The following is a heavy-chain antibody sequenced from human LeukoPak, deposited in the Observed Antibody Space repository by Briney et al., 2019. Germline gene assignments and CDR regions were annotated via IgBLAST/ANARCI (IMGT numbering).Heavy chain of an antibody. D-gene: IGHD5-18*01. CDR3: ARDLPYSYTSGDAFDI. J-gene: IGHJ3*02. V-gene: IGHV3-48*01. CDR2: ISSRSSTT. Sequence: GGSLRLSCVASGFTFSTCSMNWVRQAPGKGLEWVSFISSRSSTTHYAESVKGRFTISRDNARNSLYLQMNSLRAEDTAVYYCARDLPYSYTSGDAFDIWGQGTMVTVSS. CDR1: GFTFSTCS.